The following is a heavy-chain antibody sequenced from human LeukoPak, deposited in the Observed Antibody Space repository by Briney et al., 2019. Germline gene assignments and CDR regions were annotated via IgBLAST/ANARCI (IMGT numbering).Heavy chain of an antibody. Sequence: GASVKVSCKASGYTFTSYDINWVRQATGQGLEWMGWMNPNSGNTGYAQKFQGRVTMIRNTSISTAYMELSSLRSEDTAVYYCARGVKPYYYDSSGYYDDYWGQGTLVTVSS. V-gene: IGHV1-8*01. CDR3: ARGVKPYYYDSSGYYDDY. D-gene: IGHD3-22*01. CDR1: GYTFTSYD. J-gene: IGHJ4*02. CDR2: MNPNSGNT.